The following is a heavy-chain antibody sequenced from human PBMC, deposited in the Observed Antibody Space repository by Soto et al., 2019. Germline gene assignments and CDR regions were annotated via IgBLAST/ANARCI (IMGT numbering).Heavy chain of an antibody. D-gene: IGHD2-2*01. J-gene: IGHJ5*01. CDR3: AKGACSSTACYEFDS. V-gene: IGHV4-31*03. Sequence: PSETLSLTCTVSGGSISSGGYYWSWIRQHPGKGLEWIGYIYNSGNTYYNPSLKSRVTILIDRSENQFSLKLTSVTAADTAVYYCAKGACSSTACYEFDSWGQGTLVTVPS. CDR2: IYNSGNT. CDR1: GGSISSGGYY.